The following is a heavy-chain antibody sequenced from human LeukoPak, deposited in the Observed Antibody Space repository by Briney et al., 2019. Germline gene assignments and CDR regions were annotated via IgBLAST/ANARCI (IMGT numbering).Heavy chain of an antibody. D-gene: IGHD2-15*01. CDR3: AKGGGGELLPLLHY. CDR2: ISYDGSNN. Sequence: GGSLRLSCAASGFTFSSYGMHWVRQAPGKGLEWVAVISYDGSNNYYADSVKGRFTISRDNSKNTLYLQMNSLRAEDTAVYYCAKGGGGELLPLLHYWGQGTLVTVSS. J-gene: IGHJ4*02. CDR1: GFTFSSYG. V-gene: IGHV3-30*18.